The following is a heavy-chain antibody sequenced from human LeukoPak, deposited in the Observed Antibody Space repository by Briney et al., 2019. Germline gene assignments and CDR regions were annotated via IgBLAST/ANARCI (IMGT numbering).Heavy chain of an antibody. CDR1: GFTFSTYA. CDR2: FSGSGGGT. Sequence: GGSLRLSCEASGFTFSTYAMSWVRQAPGKGLEWVSSFSGSGGGTYYADSVKGRFTISRDNSKNTLYLQMGSLRAEDMAVYYCARGSRNHYDYSGYYSYWGQGTLVTVSS. V-gene: IGHV3-23*01. D-gene: IGHD3-22*01. CDR3: ARGSRNHYDYSGYYSY. J-gene: IGHJ4*02.